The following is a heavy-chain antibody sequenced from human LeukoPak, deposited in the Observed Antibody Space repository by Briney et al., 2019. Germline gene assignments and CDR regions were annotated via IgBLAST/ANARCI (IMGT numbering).Heavy chain of an antibody. D-gene: IGHD3-3*01. CDR2: IYHSGST. CDR3: ARHAYYDFVTGLFDP. CDR1: GYSISSGYY. Sequence: SETLSLTCTVSGYSISSGYYWGWIRQPPGKGLEWIGSIYHSGSTYYNPSLKSRVTISVDTSKNHFSLNLNSVTAADTAVYYCARHAYYDFVTGLFDPWGQGTLVTVSS. V-gene: IGHV4-38-2*02. J-gene: IGHJ5*02.